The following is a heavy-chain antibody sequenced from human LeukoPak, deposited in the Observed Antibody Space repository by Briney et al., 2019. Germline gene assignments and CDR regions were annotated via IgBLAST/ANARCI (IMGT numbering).Heavy chain of an antibody. CDR2: IRYDGSNK. CDR1: GFTFSNYG. CDR3: AKAPSRGYDTSGYYY. D-gene: IGHD3-22*01. J-gene: IGHJ4*02. V-gene: IGHV3-30*02. Sequence: SGGSLRLSCAASGFTFSNYGMHWVRQAPGKGLEWVAFIRYDGSNKYYADSVKGRFTISRDSSRNTLYLQMNSLRAEDTAMYYCAKAPSRGYDTSGYYYWGQGTLVTVSS.